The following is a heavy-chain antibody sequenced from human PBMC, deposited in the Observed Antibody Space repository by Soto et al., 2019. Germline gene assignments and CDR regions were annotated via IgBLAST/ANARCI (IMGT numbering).Heavy chain of an antibody. CDR2: ISRSGSS. V-gene: IGHV4-59*01. CDR1: GGSIFSDD. CDR3: AWGYWFDP. D-gene: IGHD3-16*01. J-gene: IGHJ5*02. Sequence: PSETLSLTCTVSGGSIFSDDWTWIRQPPGKGLEWIGYISRSGSSSFAPSLKGRVTFSTDTSKNQVSLKMTYVTVADTAVYYCAWGYWFDPWGPGTLVTVSS.